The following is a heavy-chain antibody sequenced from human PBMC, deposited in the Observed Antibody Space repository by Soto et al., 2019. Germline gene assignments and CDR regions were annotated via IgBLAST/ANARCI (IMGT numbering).Heavy chain of an antibody. CDR1: GFTFSDFA. J-gene: IGHJ6*02. V-gene: IGHV3-23*01. D-gene: IGHD3-10*01. CDR2: LDGAGGST. CDR3: AAPRDEYGSGVSWFTYGMDI. Sequence: PGGSLRLSCLASGFTFSDFAMIWVRHVPGRGLECVASLDGAGGSTYYAESVRGRFSISRDNSQNTLFLQMKRLTVDDTAIYYCAAPRDEYGSGVSWFTYGMDIWGQGTTVTVSS.